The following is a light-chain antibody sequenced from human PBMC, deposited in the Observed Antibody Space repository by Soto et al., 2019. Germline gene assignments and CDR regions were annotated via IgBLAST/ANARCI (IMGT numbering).Light chain of an antibody. CDR2: DAS. CDR3: QQYTKTNNPLR. Sequence: DIQETKSTPTLSASVGDRVTITCRASQTISTWMAWYQQKPGKTPKLLVYDASTLQSGVASGFSGSGSGTDFTLIPSGRQPDGSATYYCQQYTKTNNPLRFGQGAKVHI. V-gene: IGKV1-5*01. J-gene: IGKJ2*01. CDR1: QTISTW.